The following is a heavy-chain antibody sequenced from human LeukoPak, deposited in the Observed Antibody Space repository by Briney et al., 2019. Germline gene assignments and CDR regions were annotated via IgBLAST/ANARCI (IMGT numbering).Heavy chain of an antibody. CDR2: IGAYNGNT. J-gene: IGHJ3*02. D-gene: IGHD3-22*01. Sequence: ASVKVSCKASGYTFTSYGISWVRQAPGQGLEWMGWIGAYNGNTNYAQKLQGRVTMTTDTSTSTAYMELRSLRSDDTAVYYCASEYYYDSSGSRTDDAFDIWGQGTMVTVSS. CDR1: GYTFTSYG. V-gene: IGHV1-18*01. CDR3: ASEYYYDSSGSRTDDAFDI.